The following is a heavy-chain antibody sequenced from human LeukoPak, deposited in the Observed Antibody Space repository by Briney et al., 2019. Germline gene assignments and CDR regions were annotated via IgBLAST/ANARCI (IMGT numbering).Heavy chain of an antibody. Sequence: ASVKVSCKASGYTFTGYYMHWVRQAPGQGLEWMGWINPNSGGTNYAQKFQGRVTMTRDTSISTAYMELSRLRSDDTAVYYCARDLSNYDYDWGSYRFAFDVWGQGTMVTVSS. CDR1: GYTFTGYY. J-gene: IGHJ3*01. D-gene: IGHD3-16*02. CDR2: INPNSGGT. V-gene: IGHV1-2*02. CDR3: ARDLSNYDYDWGSYRFAFDV.